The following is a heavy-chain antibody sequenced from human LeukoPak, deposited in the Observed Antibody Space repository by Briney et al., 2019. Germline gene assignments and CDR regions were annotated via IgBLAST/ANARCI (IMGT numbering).Heavy chain of an antibody. CDR1: GFTFSSYD. D-gene: IGHD6-19*01. J-gene: IGHJ4*02. V-gene: IGHV3-13*04. CDR3: TRAPPGTGWLIDY. Sequence: GGSLRLSCAASGFTFSSYDMLWVRQATGEGLEWVSAINTAGDTYYPGSVQGRFTVSRENAKSSFYLQLNSLRAGDTAVYFCTRAPPGTGWLIDYWGQGTLVTVSS. CDR2: INTAGDT.